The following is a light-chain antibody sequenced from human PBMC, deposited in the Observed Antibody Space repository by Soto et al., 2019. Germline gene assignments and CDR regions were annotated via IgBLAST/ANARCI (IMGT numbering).Light chain of an antibody. V-gene: IGKV1-5*03. J-gene: IGKJ1*01. CDR3: QQYNSYPRA. Sequence: DIQMTQSPYTLSASVGDRVTITCRASQSISSWLAWYQQKPGKAPKLLIYKASSLESGVPSRFSGSGSGTEFTLTISSLQPDDFAAYYCQQYNSYPRAIGQGTKVEIK. CDR1: QSISSW. CDR2: KAS.